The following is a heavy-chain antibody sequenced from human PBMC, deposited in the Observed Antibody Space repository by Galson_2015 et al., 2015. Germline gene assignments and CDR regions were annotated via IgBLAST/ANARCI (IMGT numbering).Heavy chain of an antibody. CDR2: IYYSGST. Sequence: TLPLTCTVSGGSISSSSYYWGWIRQPPGKGLEWIGSIYYSGSTYYNPSLKSPVTISVDTSKNQFSLELISVPAADTGYYYFVRGSGWGESWGQGTLISVSS. J-gene: IGHJ5*02. D-gene: IGHD3-16*01. CDR1: GGSISSSSYY. CDR3: VRGSGWGES. V-gene: IGHV4-39*07.